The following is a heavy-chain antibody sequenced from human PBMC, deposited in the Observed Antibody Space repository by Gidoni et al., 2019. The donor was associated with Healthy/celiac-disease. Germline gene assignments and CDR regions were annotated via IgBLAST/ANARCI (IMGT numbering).Heavy chain of an antibody. CDR3: AKRGYYDSSGYYGGYY. CDR1: GFPFSSYA. Sequence: EVQLLESGGGLVQPGGSLRLSCAASGFPFSSYAMSWVRQAPGKGLEWVSAISGSGGSTYYADSVKGRFTISRDNSKNTLYLQMNSLRAEDTAVYYCAKRGYYDSSGYYGGYYWGQGTLVTVSS. J-gene: IGHJ4*02. V-gene: IGHV3-23*01. D-gene: IGHD3-22*01. CDR2: ISGSGGST.